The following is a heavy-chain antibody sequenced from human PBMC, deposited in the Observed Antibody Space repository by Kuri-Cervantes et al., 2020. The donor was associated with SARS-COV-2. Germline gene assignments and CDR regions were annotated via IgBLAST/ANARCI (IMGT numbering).Heavy chain of an antibody. CDR3: SRDQVSAAGTANY. CDR2: ISSSDSTT. CDR1: GFTFRDYY. V-gene: IGHV3-11*01. Sequence: LSLTCAASGFTFRDYYMSWTRQAPGKGLEWISYISSSDSTTYYADSVKGRFTISRDNAKRTLFLQMNSLRVDDTAVYYCSRDQVSAAGTANYWGQGALVTVSS. D-gene: IGHD6-13*01. J-gene: IGHJ4*02.